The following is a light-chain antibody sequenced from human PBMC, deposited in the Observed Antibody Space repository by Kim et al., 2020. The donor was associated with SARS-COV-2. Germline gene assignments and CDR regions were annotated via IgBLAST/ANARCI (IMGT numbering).Light chain of an antibody. CDR3: QHYGSSPPIT. Sequence: PGERASRSRRASQSVSSSYLGWYQLTHGQAPRLLIYGASSRATGIPDRFSGSGSGTDFTLTISRLEPEDFSVYYCQHYGSSPPITFGQGTRLEIK. CDR2: GAS. J-gene: IGKJ5*01. V-gene: IGKV3-20*01. CDR1: QSVSSSY.